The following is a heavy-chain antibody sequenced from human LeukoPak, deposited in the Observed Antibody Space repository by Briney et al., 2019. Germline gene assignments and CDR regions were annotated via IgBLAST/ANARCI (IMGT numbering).Heavy chain of an antibody. D-gene: IGHD1-26*01. CDR3: AGRLSGRYYFDY. J-gene: IGHJ4*02. Sequence: GGSLRLSCAASGFTFSSYGMHWVRQAPGKGLEWVAVISYDGSNKYYADSVKGRFTISRDEAKNSLYLQMNSLRAEDTAVYYCAGRLSGRYYFDYWGQGTLVTLSS. V-gene: IGHV3-30*03. CDR2: ISYDGSNK. CDR1: GFTFSSYG.